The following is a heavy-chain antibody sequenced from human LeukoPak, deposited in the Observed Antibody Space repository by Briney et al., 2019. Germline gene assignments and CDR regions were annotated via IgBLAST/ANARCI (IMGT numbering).Heavy chain of an antibody. V-gene: IGHV1-69*01. CDR2: IIPIFGTA. J-gene: IGHJ6*03. Sequence: SVKVSCKASGGTFSSYAISWVRQPPGQGLEWMGGIIPIFGTANYAQKFQGRVTITADESTSTAYMELSSLRSEDTAVYYCARDYAATYYYYMDVWGKGTTVTVSS. D-gene: IGHD1-26*01. CDR3: ARDYAATYYYYMDV. CDR1: GGTFSSYA.